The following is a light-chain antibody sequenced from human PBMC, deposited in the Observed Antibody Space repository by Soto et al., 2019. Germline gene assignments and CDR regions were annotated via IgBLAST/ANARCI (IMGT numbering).Light chain of an antibody. CDR3: QHCHILPCT. V-gene: IGKV1-33*01. CDR2: DAS. Sequence: DIQMTQSPSSLSASVGDRVTITCQASQDITNHLHWYQQKPGKAPKLLIYDASNLETGVPSRFSGSGFGTYFTFIINNLQPEDFATYFCQHCHILPCTFVQGTKVEIK. J-gene: IGKJ1*01. CDR1: QDITNH.